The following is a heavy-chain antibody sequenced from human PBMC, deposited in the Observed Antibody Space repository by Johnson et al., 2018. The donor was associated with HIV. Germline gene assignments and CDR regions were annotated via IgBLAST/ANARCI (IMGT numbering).Heavy chain of an antibody. J-gene: IGHJ3*02. D-gene: IGHD2-21*02. Sequence: VQLVESGGGVVRPGGSLRLSCAASGFTFDDYGMSWVRQSPGKGLEWVTGINWNGGSKGYADSVKVRFIIPRDNSKSTLYLQLNRLRAEDTGIYYCARGGGAYCGDDCLRTFDIWGQGTMVTVSP. CDR2: INWNGGSK. V-gene: IGHV3-20*04. CDR3: ARGGGAYCGDDCLRTFDI. CDR1: GFTFDDYG.